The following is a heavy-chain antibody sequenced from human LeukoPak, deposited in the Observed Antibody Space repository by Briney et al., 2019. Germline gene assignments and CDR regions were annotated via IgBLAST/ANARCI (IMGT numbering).Heavy chain of an antibody. J-gene: IGHJ5*02. V-gene: IGHV4-61*02. Sequence: SETLSLTCTVSGGSISSGSYYWSWIRQPAGKGLEWIGRIYTSGSTNYNPSLKSRVTISVDTSKNKFSLKLSSVTAADTAVYYCARVVPAAMPTNWFDPWGQGTLVTVSS. CDR3: ARVVPAAMPTNWFDP. CDR2: IYTSGST. D-gene: IGHD2-2*01. CDR1: GGSISSGSYY.